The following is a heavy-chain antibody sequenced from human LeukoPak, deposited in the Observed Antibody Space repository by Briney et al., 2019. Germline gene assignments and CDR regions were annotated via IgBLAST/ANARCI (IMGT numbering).Heavy chain of an antibody. CDR1: GYTFTSYD. D-gene: IGHD6-6*01. J-gene: IGHJ4*02. CDR2: MNPNSGNT. CDR3: ARGRAGIAARSRSYYFDY. V-gene: IGHV1-8*01. Sequence: ASVKVSCKASGYTFTSYDTNWVRQATGQGLEWMGWMNPNSGNTGYAQKFQGRVTMTRNTSISTAYMELSSLRSEDTAVYYCARGRAGIAARSRSYYFDYWGQGTLVTVSS.